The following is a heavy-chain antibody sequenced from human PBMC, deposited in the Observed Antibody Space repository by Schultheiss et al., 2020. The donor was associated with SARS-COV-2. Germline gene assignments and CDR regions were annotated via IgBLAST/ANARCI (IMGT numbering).Heavy chain of an antibody. CDR3: TTDWTTYYDILTGYYNLDY. D-gene: IGHD3-9*01. V-gene: IGHV3-15*01. CDR2: IKSKTDGGTT. J-gene: IGHJ4*02. Sequence: GGSLRLSCAASGFTFSSYAMHWVRKAPGKGLEWVGRIKSKTDGGTTDYAAPVKGRFTISRDDSKNTLYLQMNSLKTEDTAVYYCTTDWTTYYDILTGYYNLDYWGQGTLVTVSS. CDR1: GFTFSSYA.